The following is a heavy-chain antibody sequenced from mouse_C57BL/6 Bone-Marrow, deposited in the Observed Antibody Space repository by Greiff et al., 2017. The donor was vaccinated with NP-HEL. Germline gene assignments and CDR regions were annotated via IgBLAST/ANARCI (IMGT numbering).Heavy chain of an antibody. CDR2: ISDGGSYT. CDR3: AREGIYYDYDGAWFAY. D-gene: IGHD2-4*01. V-gene: IGHV5-4*01. Sequence: EVQLVESGGGLVKPGGSLKLSCAASGFTFSSYAMSWVRQTPEKRLEWVATISDGGSYTYYPDNVKGRFTISRDNAMNNLYLQMSHLKSEDTAMYYCAREGIYYDYDGAWFAYWGQGTLVTVSA. J-gene: IGHJ3*01. CDR1: GFTFSSYA.